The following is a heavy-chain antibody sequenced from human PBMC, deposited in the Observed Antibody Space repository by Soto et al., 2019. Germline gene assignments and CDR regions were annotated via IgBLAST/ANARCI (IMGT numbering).Heavy chain of an antibody. CDR2: MSYKGSNK. J-gene: IGHJ4*02. CDR1: VFTFSSYG. CDR3: AKDRMGAGVRGYFDY. V-gene: IGHV3-30*18. Sequence: QVQLVESWGGVVQPGKSLRLSCAGSVFTFSSYGMDWVRQAPGNGLVGVAVMSYKGSNKYYAASVEGRFTISRENSKNTLYLQMSSLRADDTAVYYCAKDRMGAGVRGYFDYWGQGTLVTVSS. D-gene: IGHD3-10*01.